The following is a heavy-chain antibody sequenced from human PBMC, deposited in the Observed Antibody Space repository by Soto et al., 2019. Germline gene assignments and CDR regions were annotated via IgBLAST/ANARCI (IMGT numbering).Heavy chain of an antibody. V-gene: IGHV4-30-2*01. D-gene: IGHD5-12*01. CDR2: IYHSGSA. Sequence: QLQLQESGSGLVKPSQTLSLTCAVSGGSISSGGYSWSWIRQPPGKGLEWIGYIYHSGSAYYNPSHKSQVTISVDRSKNQFSRKLSSVTAADTAVYYCAAGGGLPRYYWGQGTLVTVSS. CDR3: AAGGGLPRYY. J-gene: IGHJ4*02. CDR1: GGSISSGGYS.